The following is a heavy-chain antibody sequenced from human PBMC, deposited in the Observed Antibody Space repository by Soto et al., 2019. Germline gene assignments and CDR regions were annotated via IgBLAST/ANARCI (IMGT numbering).Heavy chain of an antibody. CDR3: ARGYYFGSGSYYNVPMDV. D-gene: IGHD3-10*01. Sequence: GGSLRLSCEASGFTFSSYSMNWVRQAPGKGLECVSYISSSSSTIYYADSVKGRFTISRDNAKNSLYLQMNSLRDEDTAVYYCARGYYFGSGSYYNVPMDVWGQGTTVTVYS. V-gene: IGHV3-48*02. CDR1: GFTFSSYS. CDR2: ISSSSSTI. J-gene: IGHJ6*02.